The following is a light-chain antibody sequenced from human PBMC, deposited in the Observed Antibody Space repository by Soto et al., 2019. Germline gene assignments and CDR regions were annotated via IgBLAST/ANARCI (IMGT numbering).Light chain of an antibody. CDR1: QSISSY. J-gene: IGKJ1*01. Sequence: DIQITQSPSSLSASIGDRVTITCLGSQSISSYLNWYQQKPGKAPKLLIYAASSLQSGVPSRFRGSGSGTDFTLTISSLQPEDFATYYCQQAYSTPRTFGQGTKVDIK. CDR3: QQAYSTPRT. V-gene: IGKV1-39*01. CDR2: AAS.